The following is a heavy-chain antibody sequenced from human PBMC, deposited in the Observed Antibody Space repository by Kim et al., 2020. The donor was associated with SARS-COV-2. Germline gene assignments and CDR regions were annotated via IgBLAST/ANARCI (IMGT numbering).Heavy chain of an antibody. J-gene: IGHJ3*02. Sequence: SETLSLTCTVSGYSISSGYFWGWVRQPPGKGLEWIGSIYHSGSTYYNPSLKSRVTISVDSSKNQFSLRLRSVTAADTAMYYCASGIPVTTGDAFDIWGQGTMVTVSS. V-gene: IGHV4-38-2*02. D-gene: IGHD4-17*01. CDR2: IYHSGST. CDR1: GYSISSGYF. CDR3: ASGIPVTTGDAFDI.